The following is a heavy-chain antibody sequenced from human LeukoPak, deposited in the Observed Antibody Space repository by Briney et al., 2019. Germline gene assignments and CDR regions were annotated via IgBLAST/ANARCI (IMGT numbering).Heavy chain of an antibody. V-gene: IGHV4-59*01. CDR3: ARGGLGISRGDYFGH. CDR2: IYHSGST. Sequence: SETPSLTCTVSGASIRSYYWSWIGQPPRKGQERIGYIYHSGSTNYNPSLKSRVTMSVDTSKNQFSLKLNSVTPADTAVYYCARGGLGISRGDYFGHWGQGALVTVSS. CDR1: GASIRSYY. J-gene: IGHJ4*02. D-gene: IGHD7-27*01.